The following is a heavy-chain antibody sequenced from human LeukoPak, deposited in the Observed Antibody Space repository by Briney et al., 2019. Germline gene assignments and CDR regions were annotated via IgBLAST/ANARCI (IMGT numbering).Heavy chain of an antibody. CDR1: GGSISSGGYY. CDR3: VSFSDDFWSGAVGSDA. Sequence: SSQTLSLTCTVSGGSISSGGYYWSWIRQHPGKGLEWVGYIYYSGSTYYNSSLKSRITISIGTSKNQFYLELSSVTAADTAVYYCVSFSDDFWSGAVGSDAWGQGILVTVSS. D-gene: IGHD3-3*01. J-gene: IGHJ5*02. V-gene: IGHV4-31*03. CDR2: IYYSGST.